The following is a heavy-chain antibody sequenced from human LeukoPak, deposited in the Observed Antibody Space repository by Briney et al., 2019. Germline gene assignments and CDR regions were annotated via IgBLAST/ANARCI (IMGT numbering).Heavy chain of an antibody. CDR3: ARVNILTGPYWYFDL. V-gene: IGHV1-46*01. Sequence: ASVKVSCKASGYTFTCYYMHWVRQAPGQGLEWMGIINPSGGSTSYAQKFQGRVTMTRDTSTSTVYMELSSLRSEDTAVYYCARVNILTGPYWYFDLWGRGTLVTVSS. CDR2: INPSGGST. J-gene: IGHJ2*01. D-gene: IGHD3-9*01. CDR1: GYTFTCYY.